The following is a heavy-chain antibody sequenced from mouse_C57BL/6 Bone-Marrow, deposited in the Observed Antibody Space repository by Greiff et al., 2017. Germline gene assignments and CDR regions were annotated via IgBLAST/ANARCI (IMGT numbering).Heavy chain of an antibody. V-gene: IGHV5-6*01. Sequence: EVKLVESGGDLVKPGGSLKLSCAASGFTFSSYGMSWVRQTPDKRLEWVATISSGGSYTYYPDSVKGRFTISRDNAKNTLYLQMSSLKSEDTAMYYCARHAIDYEDAMDYWGQGTSVTVSS. CDR1: GFTFSSYG. CDR3: ARHAIDYEDAMDY. J-gene: IGHJ4*01. D-gene: IGHD2-4*01. CDR2: ISSGGSYT.